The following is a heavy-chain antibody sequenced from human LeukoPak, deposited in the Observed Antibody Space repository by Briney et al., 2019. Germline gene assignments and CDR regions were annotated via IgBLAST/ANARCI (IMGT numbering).Heavy chain of an antibody. CDR1: GGTFSSYA. D-gene: IGHD5-18*01. CDR3: ASGYSYGPVDY. CDR2: IIPILGIA. Sequence: SVKVSCKASGGTFSSYAISWVRQAPGQGREWMGRIIPILGIANYAQKFQGRVPITADRSRSTAHMELSSRRPEDTAVYYCASGYSYGPVDYWGQGTLVTVSS. V-gene: IGHV1-69*04. J-gene: IGHJ4*02.